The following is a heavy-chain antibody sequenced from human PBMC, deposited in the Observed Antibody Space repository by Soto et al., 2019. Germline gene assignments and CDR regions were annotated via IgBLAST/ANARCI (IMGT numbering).Heavy chain of an antibody. D-gene: IGHD3-16*01. CDR2: ISPDGGTT. CDR1: DFTFRNYW. Sequence: EVHLVESGGDLVQPGGSLRLSCATSDFTFRNYWLNWVRQAPGKGLEWVANISPDGGTTNYVDSVKGRFTVSIDNVRNSVSLQMNSLRVEDTAVYFCFGGNGGPQWGQGTLVTVPS. J-gene: IGHJ4*02. V-gene: IGHV3-7*03. CDR3: FGGNGGPQ.